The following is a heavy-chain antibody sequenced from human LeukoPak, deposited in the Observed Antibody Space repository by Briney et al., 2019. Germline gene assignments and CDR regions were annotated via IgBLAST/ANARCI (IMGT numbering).Heavy chain of an antibody. J-gene: IGHJ3*02. CDR3: ARDQSGHIAGGTDAFEI. CDR2: ISGRSSII. V-gene: IGHV3-48*04. Sequence: GGSLRVSCAASGFTFSSYSMSWVRQAPGKGAEWVSYISGRSSIIYYADSVKGRFTISRDNAKNSLYLQMTGLRAEDTAVYYCARDQSGHIAGGTDAFEIWGQGTMVTVSS. D-gene: IGHD1-26*01. CDR1: GFTFSSYS.